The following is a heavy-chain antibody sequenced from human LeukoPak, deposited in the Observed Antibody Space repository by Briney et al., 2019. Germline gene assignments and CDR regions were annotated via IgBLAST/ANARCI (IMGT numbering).Heavy chain of an antibody. V-gene: IGHV4-59*01. Sequence: PSETLSLTCTVSGGSISSYYWRWIRQPPGMGLEWIGYIYYSGSTSYNPSLKSRVTISVDTSKNQFSLKLSSVTAADTAVYYCARSDNYGYFDYWGQGTLVTVSS. D-gene: IGHD5-18*01. CDR3: ARSDNYGYFDY. CDR2: IYYSGST. CDR1: GGSISSYY. J-gene: IGHJ4*02.